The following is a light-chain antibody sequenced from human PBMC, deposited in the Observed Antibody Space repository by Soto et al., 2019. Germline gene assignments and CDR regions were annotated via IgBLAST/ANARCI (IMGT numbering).Light chain of an antibody. CDR2: EGS. CDR3: CSYAGSSTSDVV. Sequence: QSTLTQPASVSGSPGQSITISCTGTSSDVGSYNLVSWYQQHPGKAPKLMIYEGSKRPSGVSNRFSGSKSGNTASLTISGLQAEDEADYDCCSYAGSSTSDVVFGGGTQLTVL. V-gene: IGLV2-23*01. J-gene: IGLJ2*01. CDR1: SSDVGSYNL.